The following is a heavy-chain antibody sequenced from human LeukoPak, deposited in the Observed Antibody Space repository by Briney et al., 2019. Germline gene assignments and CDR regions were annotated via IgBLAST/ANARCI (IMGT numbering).Heavy chain of an antibody. Sequence: GGSLRLSCTTSGFTFSNFWMGWVRQAPGKGLEWVANIKQDETEKFYLGSVKGRFTISRDNSKNTLYLQMNSLRAEDTAVYYCAKLHNLNSDYWGQGTLVTVSS. CDR2: IKQDETEK. J-gene: IGHJ4*02. V-gene: IGHV3-7*03. CDR3: AKLHNLNSDY. CDR1: GFTFSNFW. D-gene: IGHD1-14*01.